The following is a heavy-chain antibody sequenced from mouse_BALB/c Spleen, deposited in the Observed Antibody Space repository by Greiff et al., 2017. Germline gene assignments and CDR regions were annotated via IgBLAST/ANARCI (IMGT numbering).Heavy chain of an antibody. CDR1: GFTFSSYA. Sequence: EVKLMESGGGLVKPGGSLKLSCAASGFTFSSYAMSWVRQSPEKRLEWVAEISSGGSYTYYPDTVTGRFTISRDNAKNTLYLEMSSLRSEDTAMYYCAREEDGITTAEAMDYWGQGTSVTVSS. CDR2: ISSGGSYT. J-gene: IGHJ4*01. V-gene: IGHV5-9-4*01. CDR3: AREEDGITTAEAMDY. D-gene: IGHD2-4*01.